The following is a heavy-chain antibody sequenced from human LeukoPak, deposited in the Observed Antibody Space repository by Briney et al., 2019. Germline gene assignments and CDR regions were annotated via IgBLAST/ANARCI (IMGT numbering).Heavy chain of an antibody. V-gene: IGHV4-59*12. CDR1: GGSISSYY. J-gene: IGHJ6*03. D-gene: IGHD3-10*01. CDR3: ARDLRYYYGSGSYYLMDV. CDR2: IYYSGST. Sequence: SETLSLTCTVSGGSISSYYWSWIRQPPGKGLEWIGYIYYSGSTNYNPSLKSRVTMSVDTSKNQFSLKLSSVTAADTAVYYCARDLRYYYGSGSYYLMDVWGKGTTVTISS.